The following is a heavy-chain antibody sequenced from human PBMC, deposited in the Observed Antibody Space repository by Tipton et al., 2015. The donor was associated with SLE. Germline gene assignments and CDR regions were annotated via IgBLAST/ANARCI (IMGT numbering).Heavy chain of an antibody. D-gene: IGHD3-3*01. Sequence: TLSLTCAVYGGSFSGYYWSWIRQHPGKGLEWIGYIYYSGSTYYNPSLKSRVTISVDTSKNQFSLKLSSVTAADTAVYYCARDRFLEWSYAFDIWGQGTMVTVSS. CDR3: ARDRFLEWSYAFDI. J-gene: IGHJ3*02. V-gene: IGHV4-31*11. CDR1: GGSFSGYY. CDR2: IYYSGST.